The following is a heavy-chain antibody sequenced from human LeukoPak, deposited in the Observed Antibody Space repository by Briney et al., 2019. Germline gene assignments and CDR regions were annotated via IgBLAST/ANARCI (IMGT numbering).Heavy chain of an antibody. CDR1: GFTFSSYS. Sequence: MTGRSLRLSCAASGFTFSSYSMNWVRQAPGKGLEWVSSISSSSSYIYYADSVKGRFTISRDNAKNSLYLQMNSLRAEDTAVYYCARANYDFWSGHPTLWDYYYGMDVWGQGTTVTVSS. D-gene: IGHD3-3*01. V-gene: IGHV3-21*01. J-gene: IGHJ6*02. CDR3: ARANYDFWSGHPTLWDYYYGMDV. CDR2: ISSSSSYI.